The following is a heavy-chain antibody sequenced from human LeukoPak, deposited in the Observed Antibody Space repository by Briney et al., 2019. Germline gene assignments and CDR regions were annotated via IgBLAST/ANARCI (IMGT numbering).Heavy chain of an antibody. J-gene: IGHJ4*02. CDR2: ISSSSSYI. V-gene: IGHV3-21*01. D-gene: IGHD5-18*01. CDR3: ARDRRGYSYGTSLL. CDR1: GFTFSSYS. Sequence: GGSLRLSCAASGFTFSSYSMNWVRQAPGKGLEWVSSISSSSSYIYYADSVKGRFTISRDNAKNSLYLQMNSLRAEDTAVYYCARDRRGYSYGTSLLWGQGTLVTVSS.